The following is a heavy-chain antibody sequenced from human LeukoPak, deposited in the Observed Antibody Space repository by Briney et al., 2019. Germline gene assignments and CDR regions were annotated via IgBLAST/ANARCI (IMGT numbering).Heavy chain of an antibody. J-gene: IGHJ5*02. D-gene: IGHD6-19*01. V-gene: IGHV4-39*01. Sequence: SETLSLTCTVSGGSISSSSYYWGWIRQPPVKGLEWIGSIYYSGSTYYNPSLKSRVTISVDTSKNQFSLKLSSVTAADTAVYYCARHSAVAGTARAYKWFDPWGQGTLVTVSS. CDR1: GGSISSSSYY. CDR3: ARHSAVAGTARAYKWFDP. CDR2: IYYSGST.